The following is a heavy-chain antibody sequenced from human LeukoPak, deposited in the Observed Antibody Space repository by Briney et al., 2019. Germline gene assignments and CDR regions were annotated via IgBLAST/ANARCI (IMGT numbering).Heavy chain of an antibody. D-gene: IGHD2-2*01. CDR3: AKDRGSSTSCSDY. V-gene: IGHV3-33*06. J-gene: IGHJ4*02. Sequence: PGESLRLSCAASGFTFSNYGMHWVRQAPGKGLEWVAVIWYDGSNKYYADSVKGRFTISRDNSKNTLYLQMNSLRAEDTAVYYCAKDRGSSTSCSDYWGQGTLVTVSS. CDR1: GFTFSNYG. CDR2: IWYDGSNK.